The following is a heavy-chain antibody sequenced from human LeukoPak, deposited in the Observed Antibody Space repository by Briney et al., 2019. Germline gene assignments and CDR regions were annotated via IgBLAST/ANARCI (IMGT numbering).Heavy chain of an antibody. CDR3: ARGYSSGIDY. CDR2: IYYSGST. D-gene: IGHD6-19*01. J-gene: IGHJ4*02. V-gene: IGHV4-39*07. Sequence: SETLSLTCTVSGGSISSSSYYWGWIRQPPGKGLEWIGSIYYSGSTYYNPSLKSRVTISVDTSKNQFSLQLNSVTPEDTAVYYCARGYSSGIDYWGQGTLVTVSS. CDR1: GGSISSSSYY.